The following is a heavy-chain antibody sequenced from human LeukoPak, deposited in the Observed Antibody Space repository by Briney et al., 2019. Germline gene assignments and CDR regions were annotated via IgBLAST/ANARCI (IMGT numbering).Heavy chain of an antibody. D-gene: IGHD3-22*01. V-gene: IGHV4-34*01. J-gene: IGHJ5*02. Sequence: PSETLSLTCAVFGESFSGYYWSWIRQPPGKGLEWIGSIYYSGNTYYNASLKSQVSISIDTSKNQFSLRLTSVTAADTAVYYCARGRGFYDSRRTNWFDPWGQGTLVTVSS. CDR1: GESFSGYY. CDR3: ARGRGFYDSRRTNWFDP. CDR2: IYYSGNT.